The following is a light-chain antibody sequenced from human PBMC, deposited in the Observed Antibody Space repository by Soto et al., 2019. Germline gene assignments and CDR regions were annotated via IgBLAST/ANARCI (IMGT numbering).Light chain of an antibody. V-gene: IGKV3-15*01. Sequence: IVMTQSPATLSVSPGERATLSCRASQRVSSKLAWYQQKPGQAPRLLIYDTSTGATGIPVRFSGSGSGTEFTLTISSLQSEDFAVYYCQEYNNWRPITFGGGTNLEIK. CDR3: QEYNNWRPIT. CDR1: QRVSSK. CDR2: DTS. J-gene: IGKJ4*02.